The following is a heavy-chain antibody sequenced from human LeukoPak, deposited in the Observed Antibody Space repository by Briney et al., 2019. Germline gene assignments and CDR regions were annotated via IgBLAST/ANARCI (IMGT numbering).Heavy chain of an antibody. V-gene: IGHV1-69*05. CDR2: IIPIFGTA. CDR3: AFHRRGGPFDY. Sequence: SVKVSCKASGGTFSSYAISWVRQAPGQGLEWMGGIIPIFGTANYAQKFQGRVTITTDEPTSTAYMELSSLRSEDTAVYYCAFHRRGGPFDYWGQGTLVTVSS. D-gene: IGHD3-10*01. J-gene: IGHJ4*02. CDR1: GGTFSSYA.